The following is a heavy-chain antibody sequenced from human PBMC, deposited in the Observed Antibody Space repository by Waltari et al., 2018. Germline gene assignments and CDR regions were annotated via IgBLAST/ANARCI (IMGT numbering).Heavy chain of an antibody. CDR2: VSYSGTT. J-gene: IGHJ3*01. CDR1: GVSITSNRHY. Sequence: QLQLQESGPRLVRPSETLSPICRVSGVSITSNRHYWAWIRQSPGQGQAWIGPVSYSGTTNTTPSLKSRVSVSRDTSKNQVSLILCSVTAADMAVYYCATYIGASVGTAAFDVWGQGTMVTVSS. V-gene: IGHV4-39*01. CDR3: ATYIGASVGTAAFDV. D-gene: IGHD5-12*01.